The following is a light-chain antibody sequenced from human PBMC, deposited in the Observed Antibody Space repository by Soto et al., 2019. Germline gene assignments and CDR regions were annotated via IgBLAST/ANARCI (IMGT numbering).Light chain of an antibody. V-gene: IGLV1-51*01. CDR3: GTWDSSLDTVV. CDR1: SSNIGGNY. J-gene: IGLJ2*01. CDR2: DNY. Sequence: QSVLAQPPSISAAPGQKVTISCSGSSSNIGGNYVSWYQHVPRTAPKLLIYDNYKRASGSPDRFSTSKSGTSATLGITALQTGDEADYYCGTWDSSLDTVVFGGGTKLTVL.